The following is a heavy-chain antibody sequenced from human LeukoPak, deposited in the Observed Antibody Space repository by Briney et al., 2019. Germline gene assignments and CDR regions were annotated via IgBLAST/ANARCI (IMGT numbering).Heavy chain of an antibody. V-gene: IGHV4-4*02. CDR3: ARESPYYYDSSGYSDPDDY. Sequence: SGTLSLTCAVSGGSISSSNWWSWVRQPPGKGLEWIGEIYHSGSTNYNPSLKSRVTISVDKSKNQFSLKLSSVTAADTAVYYCARESPYYYDSSGYSDPDDYWGQGTLVTVSS. CDR2: IYHSGST. J-gene: IGHJ4*02. CDR1: GGSISSSNW. D-gene: IGHD3-22*01.